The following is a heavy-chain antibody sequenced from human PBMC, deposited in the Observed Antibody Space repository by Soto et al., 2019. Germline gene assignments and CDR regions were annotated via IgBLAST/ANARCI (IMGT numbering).Heavy chain of an antibody. CDR2: IYYSGST. D-gene: IGHD3-10*01. CDR3: ARDPGYYGSGSYYSTTQRRFDP. CDR1: GGSISSYY. J-gene: IGHJ5*02. Sequence: SETLSLTCTVSGGSISSYYWSWIRQPPGKGLEWIGYIYYSGSTNYNPSLKSRVTISVDTSKNQFSLKLSSVTAADTAVYCCARDPGYYGSGSYYSTTQRRFDPWGQGTLVTVSS. V-gene: IGHV4-59*01.